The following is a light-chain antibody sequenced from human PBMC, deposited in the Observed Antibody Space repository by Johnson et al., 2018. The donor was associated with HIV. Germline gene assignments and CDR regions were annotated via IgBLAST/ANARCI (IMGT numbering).Light chain of an antibody. Sequence: QSVLTQPPSVSAAPGQKVTISCSGSSSNIGNNYVSWYQQLPRTAPKLLIYDNNKRPSGIPDRFSGSKSGTSATLGITGLQTGDEADYYCGTWDSSLSVYVFGNGSKVTVL. CDR3: GTWDSSLSVYV. V-gene: IGLV1-51*01. CDR1: SSNIGNNY. J-gene: IGLJ1*01. CDR2: DNN.